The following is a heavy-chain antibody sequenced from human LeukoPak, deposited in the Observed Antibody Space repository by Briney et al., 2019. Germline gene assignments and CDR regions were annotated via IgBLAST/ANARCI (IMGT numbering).Heavy chain of an antibody. D-gene: IGHD3-22*01. Sequence: SETLSLTCTVSGGSISSSSYYWGWIRQPPGKGLEWIGTIYYSGNTYYNPSLKSRVTISVDTSKNQFSLKLSSVTAADTAVYYCARSPPPTYYYDSSGYTFDYWGQGTLVTVSS. V-gene: IGHV4-39*07. CDR3: ARSPPPTYYYDSSGYTFDY. J-gene: IGHJ4*02. CDR2: IYYSGNT. CDR1: GGSISSSSYY.